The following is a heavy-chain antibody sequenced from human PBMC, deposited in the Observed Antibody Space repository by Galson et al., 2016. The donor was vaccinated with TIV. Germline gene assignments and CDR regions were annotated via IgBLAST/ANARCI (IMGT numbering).Heavy chain of an antibody. Sequence: SETLSLTCTVSGDSISSNDYFWGWIRQPPGKGLEWIGTIYYSRHTYYTSSLKSRVTVSVDASRNQFSLKLTSVTASDTAIYYCARQEQGMEAPLWDWGQGTLVTVSS. D-gene: IGHD3-16*01. J-gene: IGHJ4*02. V-gene: IGHV4-39*01. CDR3: ARQEQGMEAPLWD. CDR2: IYYSRHT. CDR1: GDSISSNDYF.